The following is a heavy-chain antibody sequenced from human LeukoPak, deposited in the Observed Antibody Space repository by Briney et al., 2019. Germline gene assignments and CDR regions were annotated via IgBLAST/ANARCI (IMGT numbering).Heavy chain of an antibody. J-gene: IGHJ3*02. CDR2: IHESSNII. V-gene: IGHV3-48*02. Sequence: GGSLRLSCAASGFRFSGYSVNWVRQAPGKGVEWISYIHESSNIISYADSVKGRCTISRDNAKNSLYLEMNSLRDEDTAVYYCVSDLVCAFDIWGQGTMVTVSS. CDR3: VSDLVCAFDI. CDR1: GFRFSGYS. D-gene: IGHD5/OR15-5a*01.